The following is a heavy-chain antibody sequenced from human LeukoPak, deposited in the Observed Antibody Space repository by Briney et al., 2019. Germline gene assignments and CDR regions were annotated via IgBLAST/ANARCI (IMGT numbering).Heavy chain of an antibody. D-gene: IGHD1-26*01. CDR3: ARGGVGATDAFDI. Sequence: ASVKVSCKTSGGTFSSYAISWVRQAPGQGLEWMGGIIPIFGTANYAQKFQGRVTITADKSTSTAYMELSSLRSEDTAVHYCARGGVGATDAFDIWGQGTMVTVSS. J-gene: IGHJ3*02. CDR1: GGTFSSYA. CDR2: IIPIFGTA. V-gene: IGHV1-69*06.